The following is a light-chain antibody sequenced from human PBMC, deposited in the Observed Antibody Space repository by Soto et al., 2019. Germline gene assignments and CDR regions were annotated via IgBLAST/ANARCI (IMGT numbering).Light chain of an antibody. V-gene: IGLV2-14*01. CDR2: EVS. J-gene: IGLJ1*01. Sequence: QSVLTQPASVSGSPGQSITISCTGTSSDVGGYDYVSWYQLHPGKAPKLMIFEVSNRPSGVSYRFPGSKSGNTASLTISGLQAADEADYFCSSYSTSTAKLFGDGTKVTVL. CDR3: SSYSTSTAKL. CDR1: SSDVGGYDY.